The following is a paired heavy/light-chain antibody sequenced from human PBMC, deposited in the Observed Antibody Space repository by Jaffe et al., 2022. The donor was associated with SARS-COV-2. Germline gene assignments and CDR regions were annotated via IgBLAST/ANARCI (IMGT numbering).Light chain of an antibody. CDR3: QQYYNTPRNT. V-gene: IGKV4-1*01. J-gene: IGKJ2*01. Sequence: DIVMTQSPDSLAVSLGERATISCKSSQSVLYSSNNKNYLAWYQQKPGQPPKLLIYWASTRQSGVPDRFSGSGSGTDFTLTISSLQAEDVAVYYCQQYYNTPRNTFGPGTKLEIK. CDR1: QSVLYSSNNKNY. CDR2: WAS.
Heavy chain of an antibody. CDR3: VKDQTGATYSYYFDY. CDR1: GFTFSTYA. D-gene: IGHD2-15*01. Sequence: EVQLLESGGGLVQPGGSLRLSCAASGFTFSTYAMSWVRQAPGKGPEWVSAISGSADYTYYADSVSGRFTISRDNSKNTVYLQMTSLTAEDTAVYYCVKDQTGATYSYYFDYWGQGTLVTVSS. J-gene: IGHJ4*02. V-gene: IGHV3-23*01. CDR2: ISGSADYT.